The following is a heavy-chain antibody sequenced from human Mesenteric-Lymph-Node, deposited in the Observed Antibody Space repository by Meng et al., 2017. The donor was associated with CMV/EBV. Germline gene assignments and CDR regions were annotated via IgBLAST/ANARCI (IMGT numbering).Heavy chain of an antibody. V-gene: IGHV3-11*04. CDR2: ISSGGNII. D-gene: IGHD3-10*01. Sequence: GGSLRLSCAASGFTFSDYNMNWIRQAPGKGLEWVSYISSGGNIIYYADSVKGRFTISRDNAKNSLYLQMNSLRAEDTAVYYCARGLRGSASYWGQGTLVTVSS. CDR1: GFTFSDYN. J-gene: IGHJ4*02. CDR3: ARGLRGSASY.